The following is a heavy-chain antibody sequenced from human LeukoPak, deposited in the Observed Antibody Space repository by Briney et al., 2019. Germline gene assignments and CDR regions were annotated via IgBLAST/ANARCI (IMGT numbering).Heavy chain of an antibody. CDR1: GGSVSSTNW. CDR2: VHLDGRT. V-gene: IGHV4-4*02. Sequence: SETLSLTCGVPGGSVSSTNWWTWIRQPPGKGLEWIGEVHLDGRTNFNPSLKSRLTMSVDLSENHVSLKLTSVTAADTAVYYCAREGGFYRPLDYSGQGTLVTVSS. J-gene: IGHJ4*02. CDR3: AREGGFYRPLDY. D-gene: IGHD6-25*01.